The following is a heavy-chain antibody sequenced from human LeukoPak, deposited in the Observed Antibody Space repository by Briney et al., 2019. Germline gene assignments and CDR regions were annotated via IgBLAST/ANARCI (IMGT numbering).Heavy chain of an antibody. D-gene: IGHD5-18*01. Sequence: PSETLSLTCTVSGGSISSYYWSWIRQPPGKGLEWIGYIYYSGSTNYNPSLKSRVTISVDTSKNQFSLKLSSVTAADTAVYYCARVLGYSYGSFDYWGQGTLVTVSS. CDR1: GGSISSYY. J-gene: IGHJ4*02. CDR3: ARVLGYSYGSFDY. V-gene: IGHV4-59*08. CDR2: IYYSGST.